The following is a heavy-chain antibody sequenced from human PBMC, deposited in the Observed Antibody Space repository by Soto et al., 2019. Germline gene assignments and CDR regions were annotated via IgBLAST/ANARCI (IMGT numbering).Heavy chain of an antibody. CDR1: GYTFTSYG. CDR3: ARDRGYCSGGSCYSGRSYGMDV. CDR2: ISAYNGNT. D-gene: IGHD2-15*01. V-gene: IGHV1-18*01. J-gene: IGHJ6*02. Sequence: ASVKVSCKASGYTFTSYGISWVRQAPGQGLEWMGWISAYNGNTNYAQKLQGRVTMTTDTSTSTAYMELRSLRSDDTAVYYCARDRGYCSGGSCYSGRSYGMDVWGQGTTVTV.